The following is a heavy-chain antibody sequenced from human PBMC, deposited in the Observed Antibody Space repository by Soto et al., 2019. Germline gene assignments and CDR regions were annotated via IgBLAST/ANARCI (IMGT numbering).Heavy chain of an antibody. CDR2: IKSKTDGGTT. Sequence: GGSLRLSCAASGFTFSNAWMSWVRQAPGKGLEWVGRIKSKTDGGTTDYAAPVKGRFTISRDDSKNTLYLQMNSLKTEDTAVYYCTTSPILTNYYYYYMDVWGKGTTVTVAS. J-gene: IGHJ6*03. CDR3: TTSPILTNYYYYYMDV. V-gene: IGHV3-15*01. CDR1: GFTFSNAW. D-gene: IGHD3-9*01.